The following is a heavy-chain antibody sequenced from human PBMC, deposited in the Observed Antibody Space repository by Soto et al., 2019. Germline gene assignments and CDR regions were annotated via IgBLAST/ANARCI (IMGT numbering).Heavy chain of an antibody. J-gene: IGHJ5*01. CDR3: VRLIGNSWLDS. Sequence: SETLSLTCAVYGVSFSSYYWSWIRQPPGKGLEWIGEINHSGSTNYNPSLKSRDTISVDTSKNLFSLNLSSVTPDDTAVYYCVRLIGNSWLDSWGQGTPVTVS. V-gene: IGHV4-34*01. D-gene: IGHD2-8*01. CDR2: INHSGST. CDR1: GVSFSSYY.